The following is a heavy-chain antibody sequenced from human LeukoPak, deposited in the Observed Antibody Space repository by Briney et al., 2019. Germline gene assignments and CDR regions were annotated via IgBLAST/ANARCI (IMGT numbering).Heavy chain of an antibody. V-gene: IGHV3-23*01. CDR3: ARHTFTLSRPLDS. D-gene: IGHD3-22*01. Sequence: GGSLRLSCAASGFTFSSYGMSWGRQAPGKGLEWVSAISGSGGSTYYADSVKGRFTISRDNSRNTLFLQLNSLRVEDTAVYYCARHTFTLSRPLDSWGQGTLVTVS. CDR1: GFTFSSYG. J-gene: IGHJ4*02. CDR2: ISGSGGST.